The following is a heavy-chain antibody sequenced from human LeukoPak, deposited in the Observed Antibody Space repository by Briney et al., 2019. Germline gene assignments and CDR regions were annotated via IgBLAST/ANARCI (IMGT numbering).Heavy chain of an antibody. CDR2: IYSGGST. CDR1: GFTVSSNY. J-gene: IGHJ4*02. Sequence: GGSLRLSCAASGFTVSSNYMSWVRQAPGKGLEWVSAIYSGGSTYYADSVKGRFTISRDNSKNTLYLQMNSLRAEDTAVYYCARGGYQLLPLDYWGQGTLVTVSS. CDR3: ARGGYQLLPLDY. V-gene: IGHV3-66*01. D-gene: IGHD2-2*01.